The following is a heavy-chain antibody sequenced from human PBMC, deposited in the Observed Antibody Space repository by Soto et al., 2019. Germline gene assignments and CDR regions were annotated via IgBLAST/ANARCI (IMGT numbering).Heavy chain of an antibody. CDR1: GGTFSSYA. D-gene: IGHD3-22*01. CDR3: ARDNRYYYDSSGYYYGDYYYYYGMDV. CDR2: IIPIFGTA. V-gene: IGHV1-69*06. Sequence: ASVKVSCKASGGTFSSYAISWVRQAPGQGLEWMGGIIPIFGTANYAQKFQGRVTITADKSTSTAYMELSSLRSEDTAVYYCARDNRYYYDSSGYYYGDYYYYYGMDVWGQGTTVTVSS. J-gene: IGHJ6*02.